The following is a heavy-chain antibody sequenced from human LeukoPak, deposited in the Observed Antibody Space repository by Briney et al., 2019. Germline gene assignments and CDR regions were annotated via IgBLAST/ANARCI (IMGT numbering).Heavy chain of an antibody. CDR2: ISGSGGST. CDR1: GFTFSSYA. V-gene: IGHV3-23*01. D-gene: IGHD6-19*01. CDR3: ARESSGWSQAYFDY. J-gene: IGHJ4*02. Sequence: GGSLRLSCAASGFTFSSYAMSWVRQAPGKGLEWVSAISGSGGSTYYADSVKGRFTISRDITKNTLYLQMNSLRAEDTAIYYCARESSGWSQAYFDYWGQGTLVTVSS.